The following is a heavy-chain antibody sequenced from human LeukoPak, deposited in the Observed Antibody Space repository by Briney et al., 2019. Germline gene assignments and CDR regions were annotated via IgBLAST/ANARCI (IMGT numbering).Heavy chain of an antibody. CDR3: AKDVGYSYGYAFDI. J-gene: IGHJ3*02. Sequence: GGSLRLSCAASGFTVSSNYMSWVRQAPGKGLEWDSAISGSGGSTYYADSVKGRFTISRDNSKNTLYLQMNSLRAEDTAVYYCAKDVGYSYGYAFDIWGQGTMVTVSS. CDR2: ISGSGGST. D-gene: IGHD5-18*01. V-gene: IGHV3-23*01. CDR1: GFTVSSNY.